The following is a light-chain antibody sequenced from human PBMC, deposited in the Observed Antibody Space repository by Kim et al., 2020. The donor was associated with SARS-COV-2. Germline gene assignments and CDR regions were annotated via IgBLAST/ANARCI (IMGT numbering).Light chain of an antibody. CDR2: EVT. J-gene: IGLJ3*02. V-gene: IGLV2-14*01. Sequence: QSITISCTGTSSDIDDYNYVSWYQQHPGKAPKLMIYEVTKRPSGVSYRFSGSKSGNTASLTISGLQAEDEAGYYCSSYTSSSGLMVFGGGTQLTVL. CDR3: SSYTSSSGLMV. CDR1: SSDIDDYNY.